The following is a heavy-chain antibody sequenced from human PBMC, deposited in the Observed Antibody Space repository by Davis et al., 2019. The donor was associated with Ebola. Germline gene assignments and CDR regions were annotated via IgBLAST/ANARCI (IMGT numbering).Heavy chain of an antibody. CDR3: ARRPLIVDAFDI. V-gene: IGHV3-23*01. Sequence: GESLKISCAASGFTFSSYVMSWVRQAPGKGLEWVSALTGSGRSTHYADSVKGRFTISRDNSKNTLFLQMDSLRAEDTAMYYCARRPLIVDAFDIWGQGTMVTVSS. CDR1: GFTFSSYV. CDR2: LTGSGRST. J-gene: IGHJ3*02. D-gene: IGHD3-22*01.